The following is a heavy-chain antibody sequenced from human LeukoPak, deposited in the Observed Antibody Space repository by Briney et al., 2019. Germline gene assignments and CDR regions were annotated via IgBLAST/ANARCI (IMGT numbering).Heavy chain of an antibody. CDR1: GFTFSRYA. CDR2: INSYGDGT. D-gene: IGHD3-10*01. V-gene: IGHV3-64*04. CDR3: AKGGGYGSGTYSED. J-gene: IGHJ4*02. Sequence: GGSLRLSCSASGFTFSRYAMHWVRQAPGKRLEYVSSINSYGDGTYYADSVKGRFTSSRDNSKNMLYLQMNSLRAEDTAVYYCAKGGGYGSGTYSEDWGQGILVTVSS.